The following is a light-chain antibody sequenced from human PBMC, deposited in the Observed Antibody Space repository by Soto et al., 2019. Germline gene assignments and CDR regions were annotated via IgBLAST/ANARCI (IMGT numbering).Light chain of an antibody. CDR3: LQLYNFSWT. Sequence: DIQMTQAPDTLSSSVGDRATITCRASQSISTWLAWYQQKPGKAPRLLIFAASNLQSGVPSRFSGSGSGTDFTLTISRLQPEDFATYYCLQLYNFSWTFGQGTKVDI. CDR2: AAS. V-gene: IGKV1-5*01. CDR1: QSISTW. J-gene: IGKJ1*01.